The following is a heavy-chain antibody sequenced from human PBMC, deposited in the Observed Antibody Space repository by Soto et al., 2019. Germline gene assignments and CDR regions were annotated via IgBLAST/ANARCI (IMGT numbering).Heavy chain of an antibody. Sequence: GGSLRLSCAASGFTFSSYAMSWVRQAPGKGLEWVSGISLSGGNTYYADSVKGRFTISRDNSKNTLYLQMNNLRAEDTAVYYCADGGEWSFNFVYWGQGXQVTVSS. CDR1: GFTFSSYA. J-gene: IGHJ4*02. CDR3: ADGGEWSFNFVY. D-gene: IGHD3-3*01. V-gene: IGHV3-23*01. CDR2: ISLSGGNT.